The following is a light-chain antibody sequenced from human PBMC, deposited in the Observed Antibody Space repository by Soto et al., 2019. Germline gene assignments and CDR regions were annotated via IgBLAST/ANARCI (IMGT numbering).Light chain of an antibody. CDR2: AAT. V-gene: IGKV1-39*01. CDR3: QQSYSTPLP. CDR1: SSISSY. Sequence: DLQMTQSPSSLSASVGDRVTITCRASSSISSYLNWYQQKPGKGQKLLMYAATCLQSGVPSRFSGSGSGTDFTLPIRSLQPEDFATYYCQQSYSTPLPFGGGTQVQLK. J-gene: IGKJ4*01.